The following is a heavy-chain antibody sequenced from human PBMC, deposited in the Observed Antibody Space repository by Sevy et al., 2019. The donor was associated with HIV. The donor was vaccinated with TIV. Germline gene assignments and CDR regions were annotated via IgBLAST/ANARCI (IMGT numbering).Heavy chain of an antibody. J-gene: IGHJ4*02. CDR3: ARDIYYDSSGYYVY. CDR2: IKQDGSEK. Sequence: GGSVRLSCAASGFTFSSYWMSWVRQAPGKGLEWVANIKQDGSEKYYVDSVKGRFTISRDNAKNSLYLQMNSLRAEDTAVYYCARDIYYDSSGYYVYWGQGTLVTVSS. D-gene: IGHD3-22*01. V-gene: IGHV3-7*03. CDR1: GFTFSSYW.